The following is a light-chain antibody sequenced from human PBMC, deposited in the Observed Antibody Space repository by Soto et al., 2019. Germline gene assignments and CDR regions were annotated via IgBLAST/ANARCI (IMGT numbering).Light chain of an antibody. J-gene: IGLJ2*01. CDR3: QTYDTGVSGSI. Sequence: QAVVTQPPSVSGAPGQRVALSCAGPSSNIGAGYDVHWYQHLPGTAPKVLIFGNINRPAGVPDRFSGSKSGTSASLAVTGLQAGDEGYYDCQTYDTGVSGSIFGAGTKLSVL. V-gene: IGLV1-40*01. CDR1: SSNIGAGYD. CDR2: GNI.